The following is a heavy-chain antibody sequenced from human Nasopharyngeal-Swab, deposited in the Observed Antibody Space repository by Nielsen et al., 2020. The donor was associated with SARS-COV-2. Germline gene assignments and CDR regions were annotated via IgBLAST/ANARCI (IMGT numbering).Heavy chain of an antibody. CDR3: ARGGNSVY. CDR2: ISSSSSYI. D-gene: IGHD4-23*01. CDR1: GFTFSSYS. Sequence: GESLKISCAASGFTFSSYSMNWVRQAPGKGLEWVSSISSSSSYIYYADSVKGRFTISRDNAKNSLYLQMNSLRAEDTAVYHCARGGNSVYWGQGTLVTSPQ. J-gene: IGHJ4*02. V-gene: IGHV3-21*01.